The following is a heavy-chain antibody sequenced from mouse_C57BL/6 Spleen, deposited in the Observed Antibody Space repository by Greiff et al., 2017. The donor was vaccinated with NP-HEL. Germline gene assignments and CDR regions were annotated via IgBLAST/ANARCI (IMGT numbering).Heavy chain of an antibody. D-gene: IGHD1-1*01. CDR2: INPNSGST. Sequence: VQLQQPGAELVKPGASVKLSCKASGYTFTSYWMHWVQQRPGQGLEWIGMINPNSGSTNYNEKFKSKATLTVDKSSSTAYMQLSSLTSEDSAVYYCARGITTVVAPFAYWGQGTLVTVSA. J-gene: IGHJ3*01. V-gene: IGHV1-64*01. CDR3: ARGITTVVAPFAY. CDR1: GYTFTSYW.